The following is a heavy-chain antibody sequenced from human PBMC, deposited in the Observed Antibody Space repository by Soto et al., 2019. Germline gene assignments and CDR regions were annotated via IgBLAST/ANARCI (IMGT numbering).Heavy chain of an antibody. CDR2: IVLGSSTK. CDR3: ARDQLYYNDISGRPLNAFDV. Sequence: GGSLRLSCAASGFTFSSYAMSWVRQAPGKGLEWVSFIVLGSSTKYYADSVEGRFTISRDNAKNSLYLQMNSLRAEDTAVYYCARDQLYYNDISGRPLNAFDVWGQGTMVTVSS. V-gene: IGHV3-48*01. D-gene: IGHD3-22*01. CDR1: GFTFSSYA. J-gene: IGHJ3*01.